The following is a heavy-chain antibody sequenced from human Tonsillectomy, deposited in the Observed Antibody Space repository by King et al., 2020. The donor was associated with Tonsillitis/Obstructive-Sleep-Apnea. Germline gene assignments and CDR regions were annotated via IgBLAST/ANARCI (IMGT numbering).Heavy chain of an antibody. CDR3: ARGTRGQQQFDY. J-gene: IGHJ4*02. D-gene: IGHD6-13*01. CDR2: INNSGST. V-gene: IGHV4-34*01. CDR1: GGSFSDYY. Sequence: VQLQQWGAGLLKPSETLSLTCAVYGGSFSDYYWSWIRQPPGKGLEWIGEINNSGSTNYNPSLKSRVNIYVDTSKNKFSLKLSSVTAADTAVYYCARGTRGQQQFDYWGQGTPVTVSS.